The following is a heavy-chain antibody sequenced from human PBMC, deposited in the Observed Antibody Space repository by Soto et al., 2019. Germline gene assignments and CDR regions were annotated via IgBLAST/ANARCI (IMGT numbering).Heavy chain of an antibody. CDR3: VRGDNWNDEASDY. D-gene: IGHD1-1*01. CDR2: IWSVGNNR. Sequence: QVPLVESGGGVVQPGRSLRLSCAASGFMFSNHGMHWVRQAPGKGLEWVAVIWSVGNNRYYADSVKGRFTSSRDNSKNTLYLQRNSLRAEDTAVYYCVRGDNWNDEASDYWGQGTLVTVSS. CDR1: GFMFSNHG. J-gene: IGHJ4*02. V-gene: IGHV3-33*01.